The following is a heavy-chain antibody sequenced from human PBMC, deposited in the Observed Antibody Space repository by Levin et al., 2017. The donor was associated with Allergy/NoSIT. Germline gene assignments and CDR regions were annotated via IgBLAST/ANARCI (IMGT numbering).Heavy chain of an antibody. D-gene: IGHD3-22*01. V-gene: IGHV3-33*01. CDR2: IWYDGSNK. CDR1: GFTFSSYG. CDR3: ARDVGRWLLQRNWFDP. J-gene: IGHJ5*02. Sequence: GESLKISCAASGFTFSSYGMHWVRQAPGKGLEWVAVIWYDGSNKYYADSVKGRFTISRDNSKNTLYLQMNSLRAEDTAVYYCARDVGRWLLQRNWFDPWGQGTLVTVSS.